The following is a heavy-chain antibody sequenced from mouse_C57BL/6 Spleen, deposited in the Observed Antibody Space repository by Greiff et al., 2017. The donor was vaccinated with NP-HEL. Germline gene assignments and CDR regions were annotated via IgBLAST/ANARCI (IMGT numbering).Heavy chain of an antibody. CDR2: IWSDGST. V-gene: IGHV2-6*03. D-gene: IGHD6-1*01. CDR1: GFSLTSYG. CDR3: ARDLWGGYAMDY. Sequence: QVQLKQSGPGLVAPSQSLSITCTVSGFSLTSYGVHWVRQPPGKGLEWLVVIWSDGSTTYNSALKSRLSISKDNSKSQVFLKMNSLQTDYTAMYYCARDLWGGYAMDYWGQGTSVTVSS. J-gene: IGHJ4*01.